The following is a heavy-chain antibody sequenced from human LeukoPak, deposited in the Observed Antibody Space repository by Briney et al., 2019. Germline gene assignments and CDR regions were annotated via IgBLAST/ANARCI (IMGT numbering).Heavy chain of an antibody. V-gene: IGHV4-59*01. D-gene: IGHD2-15*01. Sequence: SETLSLTCTVSGGSISSYYRSWIRQPPGKGLEWIGYIYYSGSTNYNPSLKSRVTISVDTSKNQFSLKLSSVTAADTAVYYCARGDIAFDYWGQGTLVTVSS. CDR3: ARGDIAFDY. CDR1: GGSISSYY. CDR2: IYYSGST. J-gene: IGHJ4*02.